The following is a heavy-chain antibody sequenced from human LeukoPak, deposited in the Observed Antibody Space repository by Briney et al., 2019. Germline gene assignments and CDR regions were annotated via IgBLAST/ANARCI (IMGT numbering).Heavy chain of an antibody. CDR2: IDFNGNA. J-gene: IGHJ5*01. CDR1: GDSISRSSNY. D-gene: IGHD3-10*01. Sequence: NPSETLSLTCSVSGDSISRSSNYWGWIRQSPGKGLEWIASIDFNGNAEYNPSLKSRVTISVDTSKNQFSLKVTSLTTTDTAVYRCARLASGRSPPPTRWAWFDSWGQGILVTVS. V-gene: IGHV4-39*01. CDR3: ARLASGRSPPPTRWAWFDS.